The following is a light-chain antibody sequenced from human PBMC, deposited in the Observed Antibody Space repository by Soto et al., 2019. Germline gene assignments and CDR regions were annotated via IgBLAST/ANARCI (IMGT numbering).Light chain of an antibody. Sequence: DIQMTQYPASLSASVGDRVPITSRESKKIGNYLNCYHQKPGEAPNLLIYDTSSLQSGVPSRFSGSGSETDFTLTISNPQAEDSATYYCQQSYTAVFAFGPGTTVDI. J-gene: IGKJ3*01. CDR2: DTS. CDR1: KKIGNY. CDR3: QQSYTAVFA. V-gene: IGKV1-39*01.